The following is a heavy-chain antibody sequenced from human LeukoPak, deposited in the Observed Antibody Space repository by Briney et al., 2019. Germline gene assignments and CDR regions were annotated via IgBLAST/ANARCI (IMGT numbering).Heavy chain of an antibody. V-gene: IGHV1-18*01. J-gene: IGHJ6*02. Sequence: SVRVSCKASGYTFTSYGISWVRQAPGQGLEWMGWISAYNGNTNYAQKLQGRVTMTTDTSTSTAYMELRSLRSDDTAVYYCARAVTTSFGAYYYYGMDVWGQGTTVTVSS. D-gene: IGHD4-17*01. CDR3: ARAVTTSFGAYYYYGMDV. CDR1: GYTFTSYG. CDR2: ISAYNGNT.